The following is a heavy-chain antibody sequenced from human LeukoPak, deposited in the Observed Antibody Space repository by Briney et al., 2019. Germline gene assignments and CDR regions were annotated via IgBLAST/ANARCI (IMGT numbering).Heavy chain of an antibody. CDR1: GFTFSSYA. D-gene: IGHD6-13*01. V-gene: IGHV3-23*01. CDR2: ISGFGGST. Sequence: GGSLRLSCAASGFTFSSYAMNWVRQAPGKGLEWVSGISGFGGSTYYAPSVKGRLTISRDNFGNMLYLHLDSLRVEDTAIYYCARRSGSSWSSFDYWGQGALVTVSS. CDR3: ARRSGSSWSSFDY. J-gene: IGHJ4*02.